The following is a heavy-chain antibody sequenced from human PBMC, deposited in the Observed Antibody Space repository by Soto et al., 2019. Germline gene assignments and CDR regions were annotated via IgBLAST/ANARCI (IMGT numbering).Heavy chain of an antibody. D-gene: IGHD3-22*01. CDR2: IYHSGST. J-gene: IGHJ4*02. Sequence: QLQLQESGSGLVKPSQTLSLTCAVSGGSISSGGYSWSWIRQPPGKGLEWIGYIYHSGSTNYNPSLKSRVTISVDKSKNQFSLKLSSVTAADTAVYYCARGSSGPSSHFDYWGQGTLVTVSS. CDR1: GGSISSGGYS. V-gene: IGHV4-30-2*01. CDR3: ARGSSGPSSHFDY.